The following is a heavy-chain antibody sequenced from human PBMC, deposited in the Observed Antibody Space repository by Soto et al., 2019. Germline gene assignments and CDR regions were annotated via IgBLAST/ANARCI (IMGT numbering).Heavy chain of an antibody. Sequence: SETLSLTCAVSGGSISSSNWWSWVRQPPGKGLEWNGEIFHIGSTNYNPSLKSRFTISLDKSKNHFSLKLSSVTAADTAVYYCARSVTVTGMDVWGQGTTVTVSS. D-gene: IGHD4-4*01. CDR1: GGSISSSNW. J-gene: IGHJ6*02. V-gene: IGHV4-4*02. CDR2: IFHIGST. CDR3: ARSVTVTGMDV.